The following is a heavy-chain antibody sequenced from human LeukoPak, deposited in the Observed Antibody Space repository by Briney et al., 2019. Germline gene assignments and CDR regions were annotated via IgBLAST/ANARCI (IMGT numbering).Heavy chain of an antibody. CDR3: ARVGTTGIDFDY. CDR2: ISSSGSTI. CDR1: GFTFSSFE. V-gene: IGHV3-48*03. J-gene: IGHJ4*02. Sequence: GGSLRLSCAASGFTFSSFEMIWVRQAPGKGLEWVSYISSSGSTIYYADSVKGRFNISRDNAKNSLCLQMNSLRDEDTAVYYCARVGTTGIDFDYWGQGTLVTVSS. D-gene: IGHD1-1*01.